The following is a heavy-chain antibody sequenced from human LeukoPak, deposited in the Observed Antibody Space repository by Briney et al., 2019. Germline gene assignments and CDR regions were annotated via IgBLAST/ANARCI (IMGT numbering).Heavy chain of an antibody. D-gene: IGHD2-15*01. CDR3: AKEDIVGVVAGRRRGYFQH. Sequence: PGGSLRLSCAASGFTFDDYTMHWVRQAPGKGLEWVSLISWDGGSTYYADSVKGRFTISRDNSKNSLYLQMNSLRTEDTALYYCAKEDIVGVVAGRRRGYFQHWGQGTRVTVSS. CDR1: GFTFDDYT. V-gene: IGHV3-43*01. CDR2: ISWDGGST. J-gene: IGHJ1*01.